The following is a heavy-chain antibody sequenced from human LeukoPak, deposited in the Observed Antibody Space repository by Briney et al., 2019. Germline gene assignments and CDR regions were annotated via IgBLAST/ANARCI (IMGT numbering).Heavy chain of an antibody. V-gene: IGHV1-18*01. CDR1: GGTFSSYG. CDR2: ISAYNGNT. J-gene: IGHJ6*02. D-gene: IGHD2-2*02. CDR3: ARDVGYCSSTSCYRYYYGMDV. Sequence: GASVKVSCKASGGTFSSYGISWVRQAPGQGLEWMGWISAYNGNTNYAQKLQGRVTMTTDTSTSTAYMELRSLRSDDTAVYYCARDVGYCSSTSCYRYYYGMDVWAKGPRSPSP.